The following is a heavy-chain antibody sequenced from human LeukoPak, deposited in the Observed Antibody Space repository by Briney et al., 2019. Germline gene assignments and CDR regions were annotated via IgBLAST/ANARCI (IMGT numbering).Heavy chain of an antibody. J-gene: IGHJ5*02. D-gene: IGHD6-19*01. V-gene: IGHV1-2*02. Sequence: ASVKVSCKASGYTFTDYYMHWVRQAPRQGLEWMGWINPNSGGTNYAQKFQGRVTMTRDTSISTAYMELSRLRSDDTAVYSCARDLGSGWYKVWFDPWGQGTLVTVSS. CDR2: INPNSGGT. CDR1: GYTFTDYY. CDR3: ARDLGSGWYKVWFDP.